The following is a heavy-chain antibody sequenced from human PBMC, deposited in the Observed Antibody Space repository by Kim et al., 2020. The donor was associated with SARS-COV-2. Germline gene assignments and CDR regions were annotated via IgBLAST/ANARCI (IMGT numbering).Heavy chain of an antibody. J-gene: IGHJ3*02. CDR1: GFTFSSYA. V-gene: IGHV3-64D*09. CDR3: VKGLSFGVVTNDAFDI. D-gene: IGHD3-3*01. Sequence: GGSLRLSCSASGFTFSSYAMHWVRQAPGKGLEYVSAISSNGGSTYYADSVKGRFTISRDNSKNTLYLQMSSLRAEDTAVYYCVKGLSFGVVTNDAFDIWGQGTMVTVSS. CDR2: ISSNGGST.